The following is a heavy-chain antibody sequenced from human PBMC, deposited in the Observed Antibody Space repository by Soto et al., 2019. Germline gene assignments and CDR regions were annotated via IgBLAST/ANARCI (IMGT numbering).Heavy chain of an antibody. V-gene: IGHV1-69*01. Sequence: QVQLVQSGAEVKAPGSSVKVSCTASGGGNLRDYRTTWVRRAPGQGLEWMGGIIPKLGSANYAQNFQGRVTVTADESTNTVDMELRRLSSDDTAVYDCSRGGDGCTVGAVYWGQGTPVTVSS. CDR3: SRGGDGCTVGAVY. CDR1: GGGNLRDYR. CDR2: IIPKLGSA. J-gene: IGHJ4*02. D-gene: IGHD2-21*01.